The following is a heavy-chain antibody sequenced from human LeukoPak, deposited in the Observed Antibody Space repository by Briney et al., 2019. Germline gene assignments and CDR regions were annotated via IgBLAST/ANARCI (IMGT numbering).Heavy chain of an antibody. J-gene: IGHJ5*02. Sequence: GGSLRLSCAASGFTFSSYSMNWVRQAPGKGLEWVSYISSSCSTIYYADSVKGRFTISRDNAKNSLYLQMNSLRDEDTAVYYCARDGTRLRYFDWLPPVSFDPWGQGTLVTVSS. D-gene: IGHD3-9*01. CDR3: ARDGTRLRYFDWLPPVSFDP. CDR1: GFTFSSYS. CDR2: ISSSCSTI. V-gene: IGHV3-48*02.